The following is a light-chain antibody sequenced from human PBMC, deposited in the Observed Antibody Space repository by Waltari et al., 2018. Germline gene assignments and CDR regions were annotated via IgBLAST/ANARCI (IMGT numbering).Light chain of an antibody. CDR2: GAS. V-gene: IGKV3-15*01. J-gene: IGKJ3*01. Sequence: EIVMTQSPVTLSVSPGEGATLSCRASQSVDNDLAGYQQKPGQAPSLVIYGASTRATGVPGRFSGGGSGTEFTLTISSLQSEDFAVYYCQQYNTWPLSVGPGTTVDIK. CDR1: QSVDND. CDR3: QQYNTWPLS.